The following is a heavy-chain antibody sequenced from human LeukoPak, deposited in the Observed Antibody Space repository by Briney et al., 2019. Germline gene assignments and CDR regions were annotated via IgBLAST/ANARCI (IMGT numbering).Heavy chain of an antibody. J-gene: IGHJ4*02. CDR2: ISTSSDST. Sequence: PGGSLRLSCVAPEFTFSFYSMNWVRQAPGKGLEWVPYISTSSDSTYYADSVKGRFTISRDNAKNSLYLQMNSLRVEDTAVYYCARESMVRGFSADWGQGTLVTVSS. D-gene: IGHD3-10*01. CDR1: EFTFSFYS. V-gene: IGHV3-48*01. CDR3: ARESMVRGFSAD.